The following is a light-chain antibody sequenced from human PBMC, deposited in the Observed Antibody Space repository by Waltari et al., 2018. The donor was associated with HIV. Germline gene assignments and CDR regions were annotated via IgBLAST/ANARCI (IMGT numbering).Light chain of an antibody. CDR1: SGSIASNY. CDR2: EDN. CDR3: QSYDSSNQGV. V-gene: IGLV6-57*01. Sequence: NFMLTRPHSVSESPGKTVTISCTRTSGSIASNYVQWYQQRPGSSPTTVIYEDNQRPSGVPDRFSGSIDSSSNSASLTISGLKTEDEADYYCQSYDSSNQGVFGGGTKLTVL. J-gene: IGLJ3*02.